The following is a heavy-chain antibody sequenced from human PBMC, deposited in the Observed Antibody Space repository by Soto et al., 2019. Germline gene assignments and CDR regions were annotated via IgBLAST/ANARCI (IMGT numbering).Heavy chain of an antibody. CDR3: ARTGYSSSWYRVNWFDP. D-gene: IGHD6-13*01. CDR1: GGSISSYY. Sequence: PSETLSLTCTVSGGSISSYYWSWIRQPPGKGLEWIGYIYYSGSTNYNPSLKSRVTISVDTSKNQFSLKLSSVSAADTAVYYCARTGYSSSWYRVNWFDPWGQGPLVTVSS. J-gene: IGHJ5*02. CDR2: IYYSGST. V-gene: IGHV4-59*01.